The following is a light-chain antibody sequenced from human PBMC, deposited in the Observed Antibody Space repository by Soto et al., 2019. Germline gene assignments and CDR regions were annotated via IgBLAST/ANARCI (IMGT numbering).Light chain of an antibody. CDR1: QSISSW. J-gene: IGKJ1*01. CDR2: DAP. CDR3: QQYNSYSRT. V-gene: IGKV1-5*01. Sequence: DIQMTQSPSTLSASVGDRVTITCRASQSISSWLAWYQQKSGKVPKLLIYDAPSLESGVPSRFSGSGSGTEFTLTISSLQPDDFATYYCQQYNSYSRTFGQGTKVDIK.